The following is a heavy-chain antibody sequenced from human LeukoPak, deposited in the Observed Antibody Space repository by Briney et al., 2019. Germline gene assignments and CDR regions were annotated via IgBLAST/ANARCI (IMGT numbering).Heavy chain of an antibody. CDR1: GGSFSGYY. D-gene: IGHD2-21*02. CDR2: INHSGST. V-gene: IGHV4-34*01. CDR3: ARGRVAVTAPFDY. Sequence: PSETLSLTCAVYGGSFSGYYWSWIRQPPGKGLEWIGEINHSGSTNYNPSLKSRVTISVDTSKNQFSLKLSSVTAADTAVYYCARGRVAVTAPFDYWGQGTLVTVSS. J-gene: IGHJ4*02.